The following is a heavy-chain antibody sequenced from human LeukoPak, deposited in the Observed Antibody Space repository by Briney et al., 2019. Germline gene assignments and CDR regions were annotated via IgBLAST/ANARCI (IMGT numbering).Heavy chain of an antibody. V-gene: IGHV1-8*01. Sequence: ASVKVSCKASGYTFTSYDINWVRQATGQGLEWMGWMNPNSGNTGYAQKLQGRVTMTTDTSTSTAYTELRSLRSDDTAVYYCARKYCSSTSCYNHFDYWGQGTLVTVSS. D-gene: IGHD2-2*02. CDR2: MNPNSGNT. J-gene: IGHJ4*02. CDR3: ARKYCSSTSCYNHFDY. CDR1: GYTFTSYD.